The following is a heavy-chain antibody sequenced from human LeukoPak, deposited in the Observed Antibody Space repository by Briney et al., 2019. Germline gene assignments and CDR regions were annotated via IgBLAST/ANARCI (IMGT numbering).Heavy chain of an antibody. CDR2: ITGTSLTI. Sequence: PGRSLRLSCAPSALTVSAYHMGWISHAPGGGMEWASYITGTSLTIFYADSVKGRFTVSRDNAKNSRYLQMNSRRAEDTAVYYCARMIAERPHYYDHMVVWGTGTTVTVSS. CDR3: ARMIAERPHYYDHMVV. CDR1: ALTVSAYH. V-gene: IGHV3-11*04. D-gene: IGHD3-22*01. J-gene: IGHJ6*03.